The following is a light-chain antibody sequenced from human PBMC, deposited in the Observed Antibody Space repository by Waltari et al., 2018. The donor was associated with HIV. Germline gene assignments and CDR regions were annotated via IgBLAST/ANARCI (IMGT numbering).Light chain of an antibody. CDR1: SSNVVNYYR. Sequence: QSALTQPPSVSGSPGQSVTISCTGTSSNVVNYYRISWYQQPPGSPPNLMIYEVSNRPSGVPRRFSGSKSGNTASLTISGLQAEDEADYYCSSYTSSNTFVVFGGGTKLTVL. V-gene: IGLV2-18*02. CDR2: EVS. J-gene: IGLJ2*01. CDR3: SSYTSSNTFVV.